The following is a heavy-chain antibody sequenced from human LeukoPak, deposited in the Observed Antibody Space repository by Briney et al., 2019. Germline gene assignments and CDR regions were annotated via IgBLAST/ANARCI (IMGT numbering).Heavy chain of an antibody. V-gene: IGHV1-69*13. D-gene: IGHD5-24*01. CDR2: IIPIFGTA. CDR1: GGTFSSYA. Sequence: AASVKVSCKASGGTFSSYAISWVRQAPGQGLEWMGGIIPIFGTANYAQKFQGRVTITADESTSTAYMELSSLRSDDTAVYYCARDRRMATTTFDYWGQGTLVTVSS. CDR3: ARDRRMATTTFDY. J-gene: IGHJ4*02.